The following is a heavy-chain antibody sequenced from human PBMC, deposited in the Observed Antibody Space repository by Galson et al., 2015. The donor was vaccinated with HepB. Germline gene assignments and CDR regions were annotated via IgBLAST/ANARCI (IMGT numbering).Heavy chain of an antibody. CDR2: IWYDGSNK. CDR3: ARVALDYPGAGYYYYYMDV. V-gene: IGHV3-33*01. D-gene: IGHD4-11*01. Sequence: SLRLSCAASGFTFSSYGMHWVRQAPGKGLEWVAVIWYDGSNKHYADSVRGRFTISRDNSKNTLYLQMNSLRAEDTAVYYCARVALDYPGAGYYYYYMDVWGKGTTVTVSS. CDR1: GFTFSSYG. J-gene: IGHJ6*03.